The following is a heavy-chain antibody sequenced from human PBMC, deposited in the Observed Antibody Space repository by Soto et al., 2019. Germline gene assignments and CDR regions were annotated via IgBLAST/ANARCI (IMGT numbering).Heavy chain of an antibody. CDR3: ARVLGGSSPPFAFDI. Sequence: QVQLVQSGAEVKKPGASVKVSCRTSGYRFTSYGITWVRQAPGQGLEWMGWITTYNGKTNYAQKVKGRVTMTTDTSTTTGYMELRSLTSDDTAVYYGARVLGGSSPPFAFDIWGLGTMVTVSA. CDR2: ITTYNGKT. J-gene: IGHJ3*02. D-gene: IGHD2-15*01. V-gene: IGHV1-18*04. CDR1: GYRFTSYG.